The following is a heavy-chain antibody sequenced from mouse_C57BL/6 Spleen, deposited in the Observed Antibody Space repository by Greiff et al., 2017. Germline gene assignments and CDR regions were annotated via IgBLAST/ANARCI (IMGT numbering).Heavy chain of an antibody. CDR1: GYTFTDYY. CDR2: INPNNGGT. D-gene: IGHD5-1-1*01. CDR3: ARSPKILGHFDY. J-gene: IGHJ2*01. Sequence: EVQLQQSGPELVKPGASVKISCKASGYTFTDYYMNWVKQSHGKSLEWIGDINPNNGGTSYNQKFKGKATLTVDKSSSTAYMELRSLTSEDSAVYYCARSPKILGHFDYWGQGTTLTVSS. V-gene: IGHV1-26*01.